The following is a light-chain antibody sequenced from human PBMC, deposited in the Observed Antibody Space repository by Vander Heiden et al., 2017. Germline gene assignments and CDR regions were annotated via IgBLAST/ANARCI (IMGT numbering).Light chain of an antibody. CDR1: QSVTVNY. CDR3: QQYGSSPWT. CDR2: GAS. V-gene: IGKV3-20*01. J-gene: IGKJ1*01. Sequence: EIVLTQPPGTLSLSPGERAILSCRASQSVTVNYLAWYQQKSGQAPRLLIYGASRRATGIPDRFSGSGSGTDFTLTISRLEPEDSAVYHCQQYGSSPWTFGQGTKVEIK.